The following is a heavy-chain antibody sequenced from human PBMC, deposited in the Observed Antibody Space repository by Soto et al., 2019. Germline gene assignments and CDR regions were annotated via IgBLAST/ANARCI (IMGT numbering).Heavy chain of an antibody. Sequence: ASETLSLTCTVSGGSISSGGYYWSWIRQHPGKGLEWIGYIYYSGSTYYNPSLKSRVTISVDTSKNQFSLKLSSVTAADTAVYYCATSHVDTAMGDYWGQGTLVTVSS. CDR1: GGSISSGGYY. D-gene: IGHD5-18*01. V-gene: IGHV4-31*03. CDR3: ATSHVDTAMGDY. CDR2: IYYSGST. J-gene: IGHJ4*02.